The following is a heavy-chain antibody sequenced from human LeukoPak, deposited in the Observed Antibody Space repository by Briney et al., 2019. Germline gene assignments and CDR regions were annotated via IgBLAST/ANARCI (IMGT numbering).Heavy chain of an antibody. D-gene: IGHD3-10*01. V-gene: IGHV4-59*08. CDR2: IYYSGST. J-gene: IGHJ4*02. CDR1: GGSISSYY. CDR3: AKHYMGSYDNRGLDY. Sequence: SETLSLTCTVSGGSISSYYWSWIRQPPGKGLEWIGYIYYSGSTNYNPSLKSRVTISVDTSKNQFSLKLSSVTAADTAIYYCAKHYMGSYDNRGLDYWGQGIVVTVSS.